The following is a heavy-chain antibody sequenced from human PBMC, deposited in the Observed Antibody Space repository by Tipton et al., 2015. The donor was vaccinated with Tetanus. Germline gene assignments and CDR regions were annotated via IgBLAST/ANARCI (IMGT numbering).Heavy chain of an antibody. J-gene: IGHJ4*02. Sequence: GLVKPSQTLSLTCTVSGGSISGGRYYWSWIRQRPGKGLEWIGDIYSSGSTCSDPSLKGRVTISVDTSKDQFSLRLNSVTAADTAVYYCARDQARGARGWNYFDYWGQGSLVTVSS. CDR3: ARDQARGARGWNYFDY. CDR2: IYSSGST. V-gene: IGHV4-31*03. D-gene: IGHD1-26*01. CDR1: GGSISGGRYY.